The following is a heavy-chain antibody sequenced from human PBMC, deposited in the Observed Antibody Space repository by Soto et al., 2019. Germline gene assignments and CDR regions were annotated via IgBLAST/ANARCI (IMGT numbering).Heavy chain of an antibody. J-gene: IGHJ6*02. D-gene: IGHD5-18*01. Sequence: QVQLVESGGGVVQPGRSLRLSCAASGFTFSNYALHWVRQAPGKSLEWVAVVSYDGSHIYYADSAKGRFTISRDNCKNTLHLQMTSLRPEDTAVYYGAGNMDTAMATYYDGLDVWAQGTTVTVSS. CDR1: GFTFSNYA. CDR3: AGNMDTAMATYYDGLDV. V-gene: IGHV3-30-3*01. CDR2: VSYDGSHI.